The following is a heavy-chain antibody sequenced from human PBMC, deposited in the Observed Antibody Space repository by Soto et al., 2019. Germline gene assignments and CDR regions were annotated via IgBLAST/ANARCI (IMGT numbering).Heavy chain of an antibody. D-gene: IGHD1-26*01. CDR1: GFDFTYDA. CDR2: MSSDGSKI. J-gene: IGHJ4*02. Sequence: QVQLVESGGCAVQPGESLRLSCVASGFDFTYDAMHRVRQAPGKGLESVAVMSSDGSKIHHTDSVKGRFTISRDNSKNALYLQMNSLRKEDTAVYFCAKDQGVGGTLGLFDYWGQGTLVSVSS. V-gene: IGHV3-30*18. CDR3: AKDQGVGGTLGLFDY.